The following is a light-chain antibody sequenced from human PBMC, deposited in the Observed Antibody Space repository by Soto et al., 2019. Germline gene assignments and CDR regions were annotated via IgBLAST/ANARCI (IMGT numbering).Light chain of an antibody. Sequence: QSALTQPASASGSPGQSITISCTGTSSDIGSYNRVSWYQQPPGTAPKLIIYEVKNRPSGVPDRFSGSKSGNTASLTISGLQAEDEADYYCNSFTTSSTYVFGTGTQLTVL. CDR1: SSDIGSYNR. CDR2: EVK. J-gene: IGLJ1*01. V-gene: IGLV2-18*02. CDR3: NSFTTSSTYV.